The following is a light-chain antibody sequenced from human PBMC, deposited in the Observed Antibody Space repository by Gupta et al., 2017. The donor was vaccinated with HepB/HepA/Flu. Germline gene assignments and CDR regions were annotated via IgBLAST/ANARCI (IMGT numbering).Light chain of an antibody. J-gene: IGKJ1*01. V-gene: IGKV1-39*01. CDR2: VAS. CDR3: QRTDSTLWT. CDR1: QTIHNY. Sequence: DIQMTQSPSSLSASVGDRVTITCRASQTIHNYLDWYQQKPGKAPKLLLYVASSLQSGVPSRISGSGYGTDFTLTISSLQPEDFATYYCQRTDSTLWTFGQGTKVEVK.